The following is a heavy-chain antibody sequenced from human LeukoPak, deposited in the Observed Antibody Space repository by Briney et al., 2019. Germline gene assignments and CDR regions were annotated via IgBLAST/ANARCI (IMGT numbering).Heavy chain of an antibody. CDR2: ISSNGGST. D-gene: IGHD1-26*01. V-gene: IGHV3-64*01. J-gene: IGHJ6*03. CDR1: GFTFSSYA. CDR3: AREGGNNHYYINDNYYYYYMDV. Sequence: GGSLRLSCAASGFTFSSYAMHSVRQAPGKGLEYVSAISSNGGSTYYANSVKGRFTISRDNSKNTQYLQMGSLRAEDMAVYYCAREGGNNHYYINDNYYYYYMDVWGKGTTVTVSS.